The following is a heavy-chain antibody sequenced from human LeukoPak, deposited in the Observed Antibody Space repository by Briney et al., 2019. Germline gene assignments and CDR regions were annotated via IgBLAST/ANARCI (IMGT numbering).Heavy chain of an antibody. J-gene: IGHJ3*02. V-gene: IGHV4-4*07. D-gene: IGHD7-27*01. CDR3: ASRGELGGAFDI. Sequence: SETLSLTCTVSGGSISSYYWSWIRQPAGKGLEWIGRIYTSGSTNYNPSLKSRVTMSVDTSKNQFSLKLSSVTAADTAVYYCASRGELGGAFDIWGQGTMVTVSS. CDR2: IYTSGST. CDR1: GGSISSYY.